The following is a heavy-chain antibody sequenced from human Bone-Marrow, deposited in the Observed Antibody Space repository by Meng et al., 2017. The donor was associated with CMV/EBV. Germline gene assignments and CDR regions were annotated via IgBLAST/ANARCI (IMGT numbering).Heavy chain of an antibody. CDR3: ARRMYYDVLTGYYDCTWFDP. V-gene: IGHV4-31*02. D-gene: IGHD3-9*01. J-gene: IGHJ5*02. CDR1: GNSY. CDR2: IYYSGST. Sequence: GNSYWSWIRQQPGKGLEWIGYIYYSGSTFYNPSLKSRVTMSIDTSKNQFSLKLSSVTAADTAVYYCARRMYYDVLTGYYDCTWFDPWGQGTLVTVSS.